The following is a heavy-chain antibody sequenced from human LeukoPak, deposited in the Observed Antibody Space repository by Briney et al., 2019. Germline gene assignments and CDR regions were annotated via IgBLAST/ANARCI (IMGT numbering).Heavy chain of an antibody. V-gene: IGHV4-4*02. CDR2: IYHSGST. D-gene: IGHD3-3*01. CDR3: ARAPFEWAFDI. CDR1: GGSISSNNW. Sequence: SGTLSLTCAVSGGSISSNNWWSWVRQPPGKGLEWIADIYHSGSTNYNPSLKSRVTISVDTSKNQFSLKLSSVTAADTAVYYCARAPFEWAFDIWGQGTMVTVSS. J-gene: IGHJ3*02.